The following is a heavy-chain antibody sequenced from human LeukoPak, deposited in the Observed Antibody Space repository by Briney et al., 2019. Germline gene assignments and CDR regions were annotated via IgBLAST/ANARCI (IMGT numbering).Heavy chain of an antibody. J-gene: IGHJ4*02. CDR1: GFTFDDYA. CDR3: AKDISGSGNYYFDY. Sequence: GGSLRLSCAASGFTFDDYAMHWVRQAPGKGLEWVSGISWNSGSIGYADSVKGRFTISRDNAKNSLYLQMNSLRAEDTALYYCAKDISGSGNYYFDYWGQGTLVTVFS. D-gene: IGHD3-10*01. CDR2: ISWNSGSI. V-gene: IGHV3-9*01.